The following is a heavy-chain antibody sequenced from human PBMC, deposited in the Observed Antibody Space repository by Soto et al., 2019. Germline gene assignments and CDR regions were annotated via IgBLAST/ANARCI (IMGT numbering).Heavy chain of an antibody. CDR3: ARYRRGTGWYYLDY. Sequence: PSETLSLTCTVSGGSISSYYWSWIRQPPGKDLEWIGYIYDSGSTNYSPSLQSRVTMSIDRSKNQFSLALTSVTAADTAVYFCARYRRGTGWYYLDYWGQGILVTVSS. V-gene: IGHV4-59*01. CDR1: GGSISSYY. CDR2: IYDSGST. D-gene: IGHD6-19*01. J-gene: IGHJ4*02.